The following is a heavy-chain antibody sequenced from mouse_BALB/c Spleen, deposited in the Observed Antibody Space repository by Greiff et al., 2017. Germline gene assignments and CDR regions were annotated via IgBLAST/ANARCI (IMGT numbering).Heavy chain of an antibody. CDR3: ARRGYYYGSYYFDY. CDR1: GYSFTSYW. V-gene: IGHV1-87*01. CDR2: IYPGDGDT. Sequence: QVQLQQPGAELVRPGASVKLSCKASGYSFTSYWMQWVKQRPGQGLEWIGAIYPGDGDTRYTQKFKGKATLTADKSSSTAYMQLSSLASEDSAVYYCARRGYYYGSYYFDYWGQGTTLTVSS. D-gene: IGHD1-1*01. J-gene: IGHJ2*01.